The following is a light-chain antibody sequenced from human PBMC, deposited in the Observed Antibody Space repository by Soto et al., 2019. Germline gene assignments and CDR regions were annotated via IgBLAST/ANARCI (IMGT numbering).Light chain of an antibody. CDR3: QQYGSSVRT. CDR1: QSVSSSY. J-gene: IGKJ4*02. CDR2: GAS. V-gene: IGKV3-20*01. Sequence: EIVLTQSPGTLSLSPGERATLSCRASQSVSSSYLAWYQQKPGQTPRLVIYGASRRSTDIPDRLSGSGSGRDFALAISRLEPEDLGVYFCQQYGSSVRTFGGGTKVEIK.